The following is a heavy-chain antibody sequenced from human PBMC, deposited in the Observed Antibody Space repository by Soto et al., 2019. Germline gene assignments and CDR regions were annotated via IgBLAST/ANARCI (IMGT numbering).Heavy chain of an antibody. CDR2: IYPDDSDT. V-gene: IGHV5-51*01. CDR3: ARERENAFDI. Sequence: EVQLVQSGAEVKKPGESLKISCKDSGNSFSTYWLGWVRQMPGKGLECMGIIYPDDSDTSSSPSFQGQVTISADKSISTAYLQWSSLKASDTAMYYCARERENAFDIWGQGTMVTVSS. J-gene: IGHJ3*02. D-gene: IGHD1-26*01. CDR1: GNSFSTYW.